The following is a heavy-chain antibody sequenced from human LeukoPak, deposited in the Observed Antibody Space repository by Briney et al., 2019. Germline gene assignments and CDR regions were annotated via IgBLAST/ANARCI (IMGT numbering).Heavy chain of an antibody. Sequence: GGSLRLSCAASGFTFSNAWMSWVRQAPGKGLEWVGRIKSKTDGGTTDYAAPVKGRFTISRDDSKNTLYLQMNSLRAEDTAVYYCARDTYDRSGYYYQDYWGQGTLVTASS. CDR3: ARDTYDRSGYYYQDY. CDR1: GFTFSNAW. J-gene: IGHJ4*02. CDR2: IKSKTDGGTT. D-gene: IGHD3-22*01. V-gene: IGHV3-15*01.